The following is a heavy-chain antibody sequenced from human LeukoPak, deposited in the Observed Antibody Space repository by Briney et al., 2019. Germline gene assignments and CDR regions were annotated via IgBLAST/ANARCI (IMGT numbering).Heavy chain of an antibody. J-gene: IGHJ4*02. V-gene: IGHV3-23*01. CDR3: AKWGDYDVLTGYYVSDY. Sequence: GGSLRLSCAASGFTFSNYAMSWVRQAPGKGLEWVSAITGSGGNTYYADSVKGRFTISRDNSKSTVFLQMNSLRAEDTAVYYCAKWGDYDVLTGYYVSDYWGQGTLVTVSS. CDR2: ITGSGGNT. D-gene: IGHD3-9*01. CDR1: GFTFSNYA.